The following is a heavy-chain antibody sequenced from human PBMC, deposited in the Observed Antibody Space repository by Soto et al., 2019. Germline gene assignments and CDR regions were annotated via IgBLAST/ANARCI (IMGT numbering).Heavy chain of an antibody. J-gene: IGHJ6*02. CDR1: GFTFTTHA. Sequence: EVQVLESGGGLVQPGGSLRLSCASSGFTFTTHAMHWVRQAPGKGLEWVSGVSGRGDSTYYADSVKGRFIISRDNSKNTRDREMRSLRAEDTAGYFWAGGAFYDILAGYVYYGMDVWGQGTTFTVSS. CDR3: AGGAFYDILAGYVYYGMDV. CDR2: VSGRGDST. V-gene: IGHV3-23*01. D-gene: IGHD3-9*01.